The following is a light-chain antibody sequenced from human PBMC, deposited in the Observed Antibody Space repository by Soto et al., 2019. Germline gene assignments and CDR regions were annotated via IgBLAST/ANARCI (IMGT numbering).Light chain of an antibody. CDR2: AAS. J-gene: IGKJ4*01. CDR3: QQLNSYLALT. CDR1: QSISTY. V-gene: IGKV1-9*01. Sequence: DIQMTQSPSSLSASVGDRVSITCRASQSISTYLSWYQHKPGKAPKLLIYAASTLQSGVPSRFSGSGSGTEFTLTISSLQPEDFATYYCQQLNSYLALTFGGGTKVDIK.